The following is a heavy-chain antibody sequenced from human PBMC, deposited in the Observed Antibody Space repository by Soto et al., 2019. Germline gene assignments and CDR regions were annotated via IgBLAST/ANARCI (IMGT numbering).Heavy chain of an antibody. Sequence: PWGSLLFSGAASVFTFSSYSINWVRQAPGKGLEWVPSISSSSSYICYADSVSGRFTISRDNAKNSLYLQMNSLRAEDTAVSYCAGGEMLWHYGMDVWGQGTTVTVSS. J-gene: IGHJ6*02. V-gene: IGHV3-21*01. CDR1: VFTFSSYS. D-gene: IGHD3-16*01. CDR2: ISSSSSYI. CDR3: AGGEMLWHYGMDV.